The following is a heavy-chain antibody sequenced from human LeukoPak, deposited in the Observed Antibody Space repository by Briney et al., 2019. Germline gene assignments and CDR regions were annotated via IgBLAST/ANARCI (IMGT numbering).Heavy chain of an antibody. CDR3: ATGRYCSSTSCDPNWFDP. D-gene: IGHD2-2*01. V-gene: IGHV1-18*01. CDR1: GYTFTSYG. Sequence: ASVKVSCKASGYTFTSYGISWVRQAPGQGLEWMGWISAYNGNTNYAQKFQGRVTMTEDTSTDTAYMELSSLRSEDTAVYYCATGRYCSSTSCDPNWFDPWGQGTLVTVSS. J-gene: IGHJ5*02. CDR2: ISAYNGNT.